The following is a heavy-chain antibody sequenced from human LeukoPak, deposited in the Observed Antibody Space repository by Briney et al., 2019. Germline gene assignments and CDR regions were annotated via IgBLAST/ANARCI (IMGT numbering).Heavy chain of an antibody. D-gene: IGHD1-7*01. V-gene: IGHV4-34*01. J-gene: IGHJ6*03. CDR3: ARRWNYGRNYYIDV. CDR2: INDSGTI. Sequence: SETLSLTCAVYGGSFSNYYWSWIRQSPGKGQGWNGEINDSGTINYNPSIMSRVTISVDKSKNQFSLKLSSVTAADTAVYYCARRWNYGRNYYIDVWGKGATVSVSS. CDR1: GGSFSNYY.